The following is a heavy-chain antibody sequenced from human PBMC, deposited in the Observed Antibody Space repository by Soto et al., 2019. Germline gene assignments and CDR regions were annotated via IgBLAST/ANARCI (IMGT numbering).Heavy chain of an antibody. J-gene: IGHJ4*02. CDR1: GFSLSTSGVG. Sequence: QITLKESGPTLVKPTQTLTLTCTFSGFSLSTSGVGVGWIRQPPGKALEWLALIYWDDDKRYSPSLKSRLTIPKDTSKNHVVLTMTNMDPVDTATYYCAHSQLGYCSGGSCYSFDYWGQGTLVTVSS. V-gene: IGHV2-5*02. CDR2: IYWDDDK. D-gene: IGHD2-15*01. CDR3: AHSQLGYCSGGSCYSFDY.